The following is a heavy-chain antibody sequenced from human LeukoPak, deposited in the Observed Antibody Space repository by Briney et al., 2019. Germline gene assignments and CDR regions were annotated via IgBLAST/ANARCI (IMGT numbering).Heavy chain of an antibody. CDR3: ARGPPRDPRHTSGWYMVDN. J-gene: IGHJ4*02. CDR1: GFSFRSYS. D-gene: IGHD6-19*01. Sequence: GESLRLSCAVSGFSFRSYSMNWVRQAPGKGLEWVSYISLSGSPIYYANSVKGRFTISRDNARNSLYLQMHSLRVEDSGVYYCARGPPRDPRHTSGWYMVDNWGQGTLVTVSS. V-gene: IGHV3-48*01. CDR2: ISLSGSPI.